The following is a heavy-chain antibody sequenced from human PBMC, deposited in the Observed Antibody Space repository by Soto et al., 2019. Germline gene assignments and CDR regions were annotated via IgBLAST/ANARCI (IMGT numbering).Heavy chain of an antibody. CDR1: GFTFSSYG. Sequence: GGSLRLSCAASGFTFSSYGMHWVRQAPGKGLEWVAVIWYDGSNKYYADSVKGRFTISRDNSKNTLYLQMNSLRAEDTAVYYCAGVYPSRPTSSDSSGYGRDYWGQGTLVTVSS. D-gene: IGHD3-22*01. J-gene: IGHJ4*02. V-gene: IGHV3-33*01. CDR3: AGVYPSRPTSSDSSGYGRDY. CDR2: IWYDGSNK.